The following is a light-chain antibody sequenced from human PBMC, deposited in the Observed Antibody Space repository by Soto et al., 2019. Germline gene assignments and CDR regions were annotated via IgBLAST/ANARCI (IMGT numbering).Light chain of an antibody. V-gene: IGLV2-8*01. CDR1: SSDVGGYKY. J-gene: IGLJ1*01. CDR3: TSYAGGNNV. CDR2: EVN. Sequence: QSALTPPPSASGSPGQSVTISCTGTSSDVGGYKYVSWYHQPPGKVPKLLVYEVNKRPSGVPDRFSGSKSGNTASLTVSGLQAEYEAEYYFTSYAGGNNVFGTGTKVTVL.